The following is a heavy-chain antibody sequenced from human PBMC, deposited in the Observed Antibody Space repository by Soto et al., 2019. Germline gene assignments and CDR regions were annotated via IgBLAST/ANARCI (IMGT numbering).Heavy chain of an antibody. D-gene: IGHD6-13*01. Sequence: ASVKVSCKASGYTFTSYGLSWVRPAPGQGLAWMGWISAYNGDTNYAQKLQGRVTMTTDTSTSTAYMELRSLRSDDTAVDYYARTPRAAAGLNWFDPWGQGTLVNVAA. V-gene: IGHV1-18*04. CDR1: GYTFTSYG. CDR3: ARTPRAAAGLNWFDP. CDR2: ISAYNGDT. J-gene: IGHJ5*02.